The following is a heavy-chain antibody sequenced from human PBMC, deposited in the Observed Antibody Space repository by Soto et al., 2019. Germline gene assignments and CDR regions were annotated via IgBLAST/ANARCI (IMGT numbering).Heavy chain of an antibody. V-gene: IGHV4-31*03. CDR3: ARDSCSSNSWEGCCFGT. CDR2: ITYSGDT. D-gene: IGHD2-2*01. CDR1: GASISSAGYS. J-gene: IGHJ5*02. Sequence: SETLSLTCTVSGASISSAGYSWSWVRQHPGKGLEWIGYITYSGDTDYNPSLRSRVSISIDTSRNQFSLKLSSVTAADTAVYYCARDSCSSNSWEGCCFGTWGQGTLVTVSS.